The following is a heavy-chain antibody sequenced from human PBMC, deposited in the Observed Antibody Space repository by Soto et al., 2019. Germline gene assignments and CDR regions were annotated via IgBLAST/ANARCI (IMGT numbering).Heavy chain of an antibody. CDR3: ARESRYCSGGSCYFLPGIDY. V-gene: IGHV4-59*01. CDR1: GGSISSGY. Sequence: SETLSLTCSVSGGSISSGYWTWIRHPPGKGLEWIGYIYFSGSTNYNPSLKSRVTISVDTSKNQFSLKLSSVTAADTAVYYCARESRYCSGGSCYFLPGIDYWGQGTLVTVSS. J-gene: IGHJ4*02. CDR2: IYFSGST. D-gene: IGHD2-15*01.